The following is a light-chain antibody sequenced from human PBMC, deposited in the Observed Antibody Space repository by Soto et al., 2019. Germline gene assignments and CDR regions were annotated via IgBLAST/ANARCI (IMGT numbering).Light chain of an antibody. CDR3: QQLNSYPVT. V-gene: IGKV1-9*01. Sequence: DIQLTQSPSFLSASVGDRVTITCRASQGISSYLAWYQQKPRKAPKLLIYAASTLQSGVPSRFSGSGSGTEFTRTISSLQPEDFATYYCQQLNSYPVTFGPGTKVDIK. CDR2: AAS. CDR1: QGISSY. J-gene: IGKJ3*01.